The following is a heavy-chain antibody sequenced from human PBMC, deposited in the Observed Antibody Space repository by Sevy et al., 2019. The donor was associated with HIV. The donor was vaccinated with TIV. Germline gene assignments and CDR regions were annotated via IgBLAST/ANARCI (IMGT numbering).Heavy chain of an antibody. D-gene: IGHD2-2*01. CDR1: GGSFSGYY. CDR2: INHRGST. Sequence: SETLSLTCAVYGGSFSGYYWSWIRQPPGKGLGWIGEINHRGSTNYNPSLKSRVTISVDTSKNQFSLKLSSVTAADTAVYYCARHCTGTSCSHAFDIWGQRTMVTVS. CDR3: ARHCTGTSCSHAFDI. J-gene: IGHJ3*02. V-gene: IGHV4-34*01.